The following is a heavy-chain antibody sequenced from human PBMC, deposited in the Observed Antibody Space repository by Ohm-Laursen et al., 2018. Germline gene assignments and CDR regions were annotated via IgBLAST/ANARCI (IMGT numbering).Heavy chain of an antibody. J-gene: IGHJ3*02. Sequence: SLRLSCTASGFTFSSYWMSWVRQAPGKGLEWVANIKQDGSEKYYVDSVKGRFTISRDNAKNSLYLQMNSLRAEDTAVYYCARVEMATIIAFDIWGQGTMVTVSS. V-gene: IGHV3-7*01. D-gene: IGHD5-24*01. CDR3: ARVEMATIIAFDI. CDR1: GFTFSSYW. CDR2: IKQDGSEK.